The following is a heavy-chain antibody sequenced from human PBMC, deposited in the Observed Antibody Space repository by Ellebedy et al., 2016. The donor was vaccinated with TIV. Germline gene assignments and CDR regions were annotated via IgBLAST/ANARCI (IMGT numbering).Heavy chain of an antibody. CDR3: AVTRRYYDILTGYYVRRGVDV. CDR1: GFTFGRYG. J-gene: IGHJ6*02. CDR2: IWFDGSKE. V-gene: IGHV3-33*03. D-gene: IGHD3-9*01. Sequence: PGGSLRLSCAASGFTFGRYGMHWVRQASGKGLEWVAVIWFDGSKEFYADSVKGRFTISRDDAKNSLYLQMNSLRAEDTAVYYCAVTRRYYDILTGYYVRRGVDVWGQGTTVTVSS.